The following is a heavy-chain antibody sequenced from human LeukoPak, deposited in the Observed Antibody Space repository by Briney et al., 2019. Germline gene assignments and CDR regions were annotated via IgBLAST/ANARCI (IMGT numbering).Heavy chain of an antibody. D-gene: IGHD6-13*01. CDR2: INDSGST. J-gene: IGHJ6*02. V-gene: IGHV4-34*01. CDR3: ARKYSSSRHRRYYGMDV. Sequence: PSETLSLTCAVYGGSVSGYYWSWVRQPPGKGLEWGGEINDSGSTNYNPSLKSRVTISVDTSKNQFSLKLSSVTAADTAVYYCARKYSSSRHRRYYGMDVWGQGTTVTVSS. CDR1: GGSVSGYY.